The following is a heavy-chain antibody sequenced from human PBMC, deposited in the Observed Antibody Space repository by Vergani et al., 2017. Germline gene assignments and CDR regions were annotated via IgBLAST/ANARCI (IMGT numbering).Heavy chain of an antibody. J-gene: IGHJ4*02. Sequence: EVQLVESGGGLVKPGGSLRLSCAASGFTFSRHSMNWVRQAPGKGLGWVSSISSSSSYIYYADSVKGRFTISRDNAKNSLYLQMNSLRAEDTAVSYCARSVAVAGGVADYWGQGTLVTVSS. V-gene: IGHV3-21*01. D-gene: IGHD6-19*01. CDR1: GFTFSRHS. CDR2: ISSSSSYI. CDR3: ARSVAVAGGVADY.